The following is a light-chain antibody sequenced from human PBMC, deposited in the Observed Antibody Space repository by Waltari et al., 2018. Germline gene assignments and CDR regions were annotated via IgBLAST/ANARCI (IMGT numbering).Light chain of an antibody. CDR2: EAS. Sequence: DIQITQSPSALSASAGDTVTINCRTSRGVGGWMAWFQQKPDKAPRLLIYEASSLADGVPSRFSGSGSATEFTLTISGLQPDDFATYYCQQYNDLYSFGRGTKLEI. V-gene: IGKV1-5*01. CDR1: RGVGGW. CDR3: QQYNDLYS. J-gene: IGKJ2*01.